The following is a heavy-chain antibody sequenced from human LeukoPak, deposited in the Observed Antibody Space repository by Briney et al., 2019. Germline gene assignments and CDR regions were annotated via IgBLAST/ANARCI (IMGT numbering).Heavy chain of an antibody. Sequence: PGGSLRLSCAASGFTFTNFAMSWVRQAPGKGPEWLSAISSSGDTYYADSVRGRFTISRDNSKKTLYLQMNRLRAEDTAVYYCAKDAVGGTAYYFDCWGQGTLVSVSS. V-gene: IGHV3-23*01. CDR3: AKDAVGGTAYYFDC. CDR1: GFTFTNFA. D-gene: IGHD1-26*01. J-gene: IGHJ4*02. CDR2: ISSSGDT.